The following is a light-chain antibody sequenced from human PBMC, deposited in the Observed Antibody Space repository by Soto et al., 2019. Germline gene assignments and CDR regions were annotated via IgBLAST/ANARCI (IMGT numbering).Light chain of an antibody. CDR3: QQYGSSPTWT. CDR2: GAS. J-gene: IGKJ1*01. Sequence: EIVFTQSPGTLSLSPGERATLSCRASQSVSSTYLAWYQQKPGQAPRLIIYGASSRANGIPVRFSGSGSGTDLTLTISRLEPEDFAVYYCQQYGSSPTWTFGQGTKVDIK. CDR1: QSVSSTY. V-gene: IGKV3-20*01.